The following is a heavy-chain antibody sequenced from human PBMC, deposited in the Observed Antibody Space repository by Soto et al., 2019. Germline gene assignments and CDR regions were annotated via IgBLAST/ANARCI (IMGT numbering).Heavy chain of an antibody. Sequence: GESLKISWKGSGYSFTSYWIGWVRQMPGKGLGWMGIIYPGDSDTRYSPSFQGQVTISADKSISTAYLQWSSLKASDTAMYYCARHGRYCTNGVCPGDIWGQGTMVTVSS. CDR1: GYSFTSYW. J-gene: IGHJ3*02. CDR3: ARHGRYCTNGVCPGDI. V-gene: IGHV5-51*01. CDR2: IYPGDSDT. D-gene: IGHD2-8*01.